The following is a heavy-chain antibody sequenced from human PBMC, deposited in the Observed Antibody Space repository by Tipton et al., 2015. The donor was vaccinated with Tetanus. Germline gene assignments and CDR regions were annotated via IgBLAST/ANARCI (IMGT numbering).Heavy chain of an antibody. Sequence: SLRLSCAASGFTFRTYGMHWVRQAPGKGLEWVALILYGGNYKHYDDSVKGRVTISRDDSKNTLYLQMNSLRAEDTAVYYCAREGLVLGPAKLSYFDSWGQGTRVIVSS. CDR3: AREGLVLGPAKLSYFDS. J-gene: IGHJ4*02. CDR1: GFTFRTYG. CDR2: ILYGGNYK. V-gene: IGHV3-33*05. D-gene: IGHD6-25*01.